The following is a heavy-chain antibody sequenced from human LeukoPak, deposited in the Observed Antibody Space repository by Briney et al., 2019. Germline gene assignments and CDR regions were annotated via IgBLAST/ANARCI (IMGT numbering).Heavy chain of an antibody. J-gene: IGHJ4*02. CDR1: GYSISSGYY. Sequence: PSETLSLTCTVSGYSISSGYYWGWIRQPPGKGLEWIGSIYHSGSTYYNPSLKSRVTISVDTSKNQFSLKLSSVTAADTAVYYCARRGGSYLFDYWGQGTLVTVSS. D-gene: IGHD1-26*01. CDR3: ARRGGSYLFDY. V-gene: IGHV4-38-2*02. CDR2: IYHSGST.